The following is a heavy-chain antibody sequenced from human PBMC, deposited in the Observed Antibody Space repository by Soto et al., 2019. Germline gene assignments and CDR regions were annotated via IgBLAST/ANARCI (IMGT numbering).Heavy chain of an antibody. Sequence: SETLSLTCTVSGGSISSSSYYWGWIRQPPGKGLEWIGSIYYSGSTYYNPSLKSRVTISVDTSKNQFSLKLSSVTAADTAVYYCARGLMNRGWKLWFGELLGYWGQGTLVTVSS. CDR2: IYYSGST. CDR3: ARGLMNRGWKLWFGELLGY. J-gene: IGHJ4*02. D-gene: IGHD3-10*01. V-gene: IGHV4-39*01. CDR1: GGSISSSSYY.